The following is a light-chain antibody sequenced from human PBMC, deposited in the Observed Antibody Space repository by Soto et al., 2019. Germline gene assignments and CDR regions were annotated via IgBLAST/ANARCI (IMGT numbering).Light chain of an antibody. CDR1: QSISSW. CDR3: QQYNSYPSS. CDR2: DAS. Sequence: DIQMTQSPSTLSASAGDRVTITCRASQSISSWLAWYQQKPGKAPKLLIYDASSLDSGVPARFSGSGSGTEFTLTISSLQPDEFATYYCQQYNSYPSSFGQGTKLEIK. V-gene: IGKV1-5*01. J-gene: IGKJ2*01.